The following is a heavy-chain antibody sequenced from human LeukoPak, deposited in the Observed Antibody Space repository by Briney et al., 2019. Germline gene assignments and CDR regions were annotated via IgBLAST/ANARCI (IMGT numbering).Heavy chain of an antibody. CDR3: ARGKFWFDT. D-gene: IGHD3-10*01. CDR2: SYYNGAT. Sequence: PSETLSLTRTASGDSTMSQYLTWIRQPPGKRLEWIGYSYYNGATSYNPSLKSRVTISVDMSKNQFSLNLSSVTADDTAVYYCARGKFWFDTWGQGNMVTVSS. J-gene: IGHJ5*02. CDR1: GDSTMSQY. V-gene: IGHV4-59*11.